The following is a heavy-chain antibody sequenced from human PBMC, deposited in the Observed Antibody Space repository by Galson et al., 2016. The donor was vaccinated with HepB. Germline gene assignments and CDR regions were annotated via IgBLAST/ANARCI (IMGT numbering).Heavy chain of an antibody. CDR3: ANDWYGYMAY. Sequence: SLRLSCAASGFTFRNYGMNWVRQAPGKGLEWVSYISTSSWSIYYADSVKGRFTISRDNSKKSLYVQMNSLRDEDTAVYYGANDWYGYMAYWGQGTLVTVSS. D-gene: IGHD3-9*01. CDR2: ISTSSWSI. V-gene: IGHV3-48*02. J-gene: IGHJ4*02. CDR1: GFTFRNYG.